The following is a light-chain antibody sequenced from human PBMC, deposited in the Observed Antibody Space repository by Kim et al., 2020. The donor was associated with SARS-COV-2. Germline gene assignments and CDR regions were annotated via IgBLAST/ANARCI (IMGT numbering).Light chain of an antibody. J-gene: IGLJ1*01. Sequence: GKTARSTCGGNNIGSKSVPWYQQNPGQAPVLVIYYDSDRPSGIPERFSGSNSGNTATLTISRVEAGDEADYYCQVWDTSSDHPYVFGTGTKVTVL. V-gene: IGLV3-21*04. CDR2: YDS. CDR1: NIGSKS. CDR3: QVWDTSSDHPYV.